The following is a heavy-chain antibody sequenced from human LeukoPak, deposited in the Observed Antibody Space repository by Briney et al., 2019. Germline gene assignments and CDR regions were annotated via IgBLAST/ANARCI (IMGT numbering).Heavy chain of an antibody. V-gene: IGHV4-39*07. CDR1: GGSISSSSYY. CDR3: ARVAVAGPYDAFDI. CDR2: IYYSGST. D-gene: IGHD6-19*01. Sequence: SETLSLTCTVSGGSISSSSYYWGWIRQPPGKGLEWIGSIYYSGSTYYNPSLKGRVTISVDTSKNQFSLKLSSVTAADTAVYYCARVAVAGPYDAFDIWGQGTMVTVSS. J-gene: IGHJ3*02.